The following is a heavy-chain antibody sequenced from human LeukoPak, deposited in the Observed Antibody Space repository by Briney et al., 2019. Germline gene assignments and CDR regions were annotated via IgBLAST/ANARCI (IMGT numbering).Heavy chain of an antibody. V-gene: IGHV1-69*05. CDR3: ARGSGYSSMYYYYYMDV. Sequence: ASVTVSCKASGGTFSSYAISWVRQAPGQGLEWMGGIIPIFGTANYAQKFQGRVTITTDESTSTAYMELSSLRSEDTAVYYCARGSGYSSMYYYYYMDVWGKGTTVTVSS. CDR1: GGTFSSYA. CDR2: IIPIFGTA. D-gene: IGHD3-22*01. J-gene: IGHJ6*03.